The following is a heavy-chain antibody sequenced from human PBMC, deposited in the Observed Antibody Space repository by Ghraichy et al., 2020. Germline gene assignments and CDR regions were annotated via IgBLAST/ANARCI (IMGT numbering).Heavy chain of an antibody. CDR1: GGSFSGYY. J-gene: IGHJ4*02. D-gene: IGHD3-3*01. V-gene: IGHV4-34*01. CDR3: ARHRRTIFGVVISTYFDY. Sequence: SQTLSLTCAVYGGSFSGYYWSWIRQPPGKGLESIGEINHSGSTNYNPSLKSRVTISVDTSKNQFSLKLSSVTAADTAVYYCARHRRTIFGVVISTYFDYWGQGTLVTVSS. CDR2: INHSGST.